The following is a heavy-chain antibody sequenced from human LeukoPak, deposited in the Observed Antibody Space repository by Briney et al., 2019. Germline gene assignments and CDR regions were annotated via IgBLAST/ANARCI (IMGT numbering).Heavy chain of an antibody. CDR3: AKEDANNWSDP. CDR1: GFTFDDYA. J-gene: IGHJ5*02. V-gene: IGHV3-9*01. CDR2: ISWNSGSI. Sequence: GGSLRLSCAASGFTFDDYAMHWVRQAPGKGLEWVSGISWNSGSIGYADSVKGRFTISRDNAKNSLYLQMNSLRAEDTALYYCAKEDANNWSDPWGQGTLVTVSS.